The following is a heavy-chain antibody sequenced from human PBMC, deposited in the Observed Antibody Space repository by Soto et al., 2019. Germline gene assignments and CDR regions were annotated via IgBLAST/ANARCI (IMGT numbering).Heavy chain of an antibody. Sequence: ASVKVSCKASGYTFTSYAMHWVRHAPGQRLEWMGWINAGNGNTKYSQKFQGRVTITRDTSASTAYMELSSLRSEDTAVYYCAGQQLVRTYYYYVMDVWSQGTTVTVS. D-gene: IGHD6-13*01. CDR1: GYTFTSYA. J-gene: IGHJ6*02. CDR3: AGQQLVRTYYYYVMDV. V-gene: IGHV1-3*01. CDR2: INAGNGNT.